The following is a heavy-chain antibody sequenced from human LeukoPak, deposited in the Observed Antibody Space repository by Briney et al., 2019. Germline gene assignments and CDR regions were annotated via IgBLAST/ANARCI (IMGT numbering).Heavy chain of an antibody. Sequence: PSETLSLTCTVSGGSINSGDYYWSWIRQPPGKGLEWIGYIYYSWSTYYNPSLKSRLNISVDTSKTQFSLKLSSVTAADTAVYYCASHYGSGSYYRDYWGQGTLVTVSS. CDR2: IYYSWST. CDR1: GGSINSGDYY. V-gene: IGHV4-30-4*01. J-gene: IGHJ4*02. CDR3: ASHYGSGSYYRDY. D-gene: IGHD3-10*01.